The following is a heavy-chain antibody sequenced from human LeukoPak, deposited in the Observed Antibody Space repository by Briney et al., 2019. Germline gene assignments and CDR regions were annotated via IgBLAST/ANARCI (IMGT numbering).Heavy chain of an antibody. D-gene: IGHD3-3*01. CDR1: GFTFSSYS. Sequence: PGGSLRLSCAASGFTFSSYSMNWVRQAPGKGLEWVSSISSSSSYIYYADSVKGRFTISRDNAKNSLYLQMNSLRAEDTAVYYCARDPEPARFWSGYWNWFDPWGQGTLVTVSS. V-gene: IGHV3-21*01. CDR3: ARDPEPARFWSGYWNWFDP. CDR2: ISSSSSYI. J-gene: IGHJ5*02.